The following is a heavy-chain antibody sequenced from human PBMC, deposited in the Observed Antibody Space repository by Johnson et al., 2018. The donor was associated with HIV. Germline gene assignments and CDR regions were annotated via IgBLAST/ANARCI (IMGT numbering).Heavy chain of an antibody. V-gene: IGHV3-33*06. J-gene: IGHJ3*02. CDR1: GFTFSSYG. Sequence: VQLVESGGGVVQPGRSLRLSCAASGFTFSSYGMHWVRQAPGKGLEWVAGLWYDGSKNNYADSVRGRFTISRDNSKNTLHLQMNSLRVEDTAVYYCAKCIWGSSLIDAFDIWGQGTTVTVSS. CDR2: LWYDGSKN. CDR3: AKCIWGSSLIDAFDI. D-gene: IGHD6-13*01.